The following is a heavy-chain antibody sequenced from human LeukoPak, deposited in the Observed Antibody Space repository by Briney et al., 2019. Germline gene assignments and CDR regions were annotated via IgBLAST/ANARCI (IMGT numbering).Heavy chain of an antibody. D-gene: IGHD3-10*01. CDR3: ARDPMVRGYSWFDP. V-gene: IGHV4-4*07. CDR2: IYTSGST. Sequence: SETLSLTCPVSGGSISSYYWSWIRQPAGKGLEWIGRIYTSGSTNYNPSLKSRVTMSVDTSKNQSSLKLSSVTAADTAVYYCARDPMVRGYSWFDPWGQGTLVTVSS. J-gene: IGHJ5*02. CDR1: GGSISSYY.